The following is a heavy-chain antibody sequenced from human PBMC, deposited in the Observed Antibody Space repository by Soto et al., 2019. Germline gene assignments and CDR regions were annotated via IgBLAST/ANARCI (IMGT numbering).Heavy chain of an antibody. CDR3: ARRYYYGSGQELDL. CDR2: IYYSGST. D-gene: IGHD3-10*01. Sequence: SETLSLTCTVSGGSISSSSYYWGWIRQPPGKGLEWIGSIYYSGSTYYNPSLKSRVTISVDTSKNQFSLKLSSVTAADTAVYYCARRYYYGSGQELDLGGQGTTVTVSS. J-gene: IGHJ6*02. CDR1: GGSISSSSYY. V-gene: IGHV4-39*01.